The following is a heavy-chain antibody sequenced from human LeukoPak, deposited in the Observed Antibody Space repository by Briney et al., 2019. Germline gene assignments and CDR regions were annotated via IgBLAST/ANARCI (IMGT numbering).Heavy chain of an antibody. CDR3: ARGRMYYFDY. CDR1: GYTFTGYY. Sequence: ASVTVSCKASGYTFTGYYMHWVGQAPGQGGEWMGWINPNSGGTNYAQKFQGSVTMTRHTSISTAYMELSRLRSDDTAVYYCARGRMYYFDYLGQGTLVTVSS. CDR2: INPNSGGT. V-gene: IGHV1-2*02. J-gene: IGHJ4*02. D-gene: IGHD2/OR15-2a*01.